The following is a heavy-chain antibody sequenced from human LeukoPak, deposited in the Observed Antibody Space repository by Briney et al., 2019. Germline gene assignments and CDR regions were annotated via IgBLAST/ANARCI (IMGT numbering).Heavy chain of an antibody. V-gene: IGHV3-23*01. CDR1: GFIFSSYA. Sequence: GGGLRLSCAAPGFIFSSYAMSWVPQAPRRGLEWGSAISGSGGSTYYADSVKGRFTISRDNSKNTLYLQMNSLRDEDTAVYYCAKDFFPLGEFVFDYWGQGTLVTVSS. D-gene: IGHD3-10*01. CDR3: AKDFFPLGEFVFDY. CDR2: ISGSGGST. J-gene: IGHJ4*02.